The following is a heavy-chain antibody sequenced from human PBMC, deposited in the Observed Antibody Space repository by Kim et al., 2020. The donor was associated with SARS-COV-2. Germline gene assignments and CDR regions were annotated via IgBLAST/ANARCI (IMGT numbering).Heavy chain of an antibody. V-gene: IGHV4-39*01. J-gene: IGHJ3*02. D-gene: IGHD6-13*01. CDR3: ARPYLGSWYFPDDAFDI. Sequence: SETLSLTCTVSGGSISSSSYYWGWIRQPPGKGLEWIGSIYYSGSTYYNPSLKSRVTISVDTSKNQFSLKLSSVTAADTAVYYCARPYLGSWYFPDDAFDIWGQGTMVTVSS. CDR1: GGSISSSSYY. CDR2: IYYSGST.